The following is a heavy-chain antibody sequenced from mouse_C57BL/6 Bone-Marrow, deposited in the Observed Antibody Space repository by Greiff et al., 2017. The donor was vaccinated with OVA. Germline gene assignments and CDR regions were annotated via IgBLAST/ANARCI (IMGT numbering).Heavy chain of an antibody. J-gene: IGHJ3*01. CDR3: ARWEGRRKRDWFAY. V-gene: IGHV1-53*01. CDR2: INPSTGGT. CDR1: GYPFTSYW. D-gene: IGHD4-1*01. Sequence: QVQLQQPGTELVKPGASVKLSCKASGYPFTSYWMHWVKQRPGQGLEWIGNINPSTGGTNYNEKFKSKATLTVDKSSSTAYMQLSSLTSEDSAVYYCARWEGRRKRDWFAYWGQGTLVTVSA.